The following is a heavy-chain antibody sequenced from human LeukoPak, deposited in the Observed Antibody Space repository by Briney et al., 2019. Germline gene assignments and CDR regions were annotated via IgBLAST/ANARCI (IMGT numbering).Heavy chain of an antibody. D-gene: IGHD3-3*01. J-gene: IGHJ5*02. V-gene: IGHV1-69*05. CDR3: ARDQSITIFGVVNGWFDP. CDR1: GGTFSSYA. Sequence: ASVKVSCKASGGTFSSYAISWVRQAPGQGLERMGGIIPIFGTANYAQKFQGRVTITTDESTSTAYMELSSLRSEDTAVYYCARDQSITIFGVVNGWFDPWGQGTLVTVSS. CDR2: IIPIFGTA.